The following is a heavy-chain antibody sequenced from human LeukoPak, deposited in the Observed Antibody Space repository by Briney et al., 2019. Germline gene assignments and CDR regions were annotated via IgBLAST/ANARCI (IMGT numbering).Heavy chain of an antibody. CDR1: GFNFSSYG. CDR2: ISYDGSNK. J-gene: IGHJ4*02. D-gene: IGHD6-13*01. V-gene: IGHV3-30*18. CDR3: AKDRNSSSLDY. Sequence: GGSLRLSCAASGFNFSSYGMHWVRQAPGKGLEWVAVISYDGSNKYYADSVKGRFTISRDNSKNTLYLQMNSLRAEDTAVYYCAKDRNSSSLDYWGQGTLVTVSS.